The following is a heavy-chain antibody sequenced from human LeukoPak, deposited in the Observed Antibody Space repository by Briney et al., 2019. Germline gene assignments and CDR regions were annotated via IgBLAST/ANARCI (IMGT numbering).Heavy chain of an antibody. V-gene: IGHV4-4*07. CDR2: IYTSGST. D-gene: IGHD1-1*01. J-gene: IGHJ6*03. CDR3: ARGDNKGTYYYMDV. Sequence: SETLSLTCTVSGGSISSYYWSWIRQPAGKGLERIGRIYTSGSTNYNPSLKSRVTMSVDTSKNQFSLKLSSVTAADTAVYYCARGDNKGTYYYMDVWGKGTTVTVSS. CDR1: GGSISSYY.